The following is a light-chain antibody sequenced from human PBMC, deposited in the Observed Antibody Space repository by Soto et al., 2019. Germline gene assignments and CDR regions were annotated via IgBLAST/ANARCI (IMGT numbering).Light chain of an antibody. CDR1: QIISSSL. Sequence: VLTQSPGTLSLTSGERATLSCRASQIISSSLLAWYHHKPGQAPRLLIYGASSRATGIPDRFSGSGSGTDFTLTISRLEPEDFAVYYCQQYGSSITFGQGTRLQI. CDR3: QQYGSSIT. J-gene: IGKJ5*01. V-gene: IGKV3-20*01. CDR2: GAS.